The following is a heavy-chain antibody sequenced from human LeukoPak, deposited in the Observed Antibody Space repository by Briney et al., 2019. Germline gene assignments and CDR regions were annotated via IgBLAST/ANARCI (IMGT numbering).Heavy chain of an antibody. V-gene: IGHV1-8*01. CDR1: GYTFTSYD. J-gene: IGHJ6*02. CDR2: MNPNSGNT. CDR3: ARVGDPYYYYGMDV. D-gene: IGHD3-10*01. Sequence: EASVKVSCKASGYTFTSYDINWVRQATGQGLEWMGWMNPNSGNTGYAQKFQGRVTMTRNTSISTAYMELSSLRSEDTAVYYCARVGDPYYYYGMDVWGQGTTVTVSS.